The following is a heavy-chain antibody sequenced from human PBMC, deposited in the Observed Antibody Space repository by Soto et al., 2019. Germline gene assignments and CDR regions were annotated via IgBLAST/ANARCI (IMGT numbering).Heavy chain of an antibody. CDR1: GDSVSSTNW. CDR2: IFPTGTT. D-gene: IGHD1-26*01. J-gene: IGHJ4*02. V-gene: IGHV4-4*02. Sequence: QVQLQESGPGLVKPSWTLSLTCAVSGDSVSSTNWWSWVRQPPVKGLEWIGEIFPTGTTRYNPSLKSRVNLSVDKSKIQFSLNLNSVTAADTAVYYCATYLTPSTFDYWGQGAMVTVSS. CDR3: ATYLTPSTFDY.